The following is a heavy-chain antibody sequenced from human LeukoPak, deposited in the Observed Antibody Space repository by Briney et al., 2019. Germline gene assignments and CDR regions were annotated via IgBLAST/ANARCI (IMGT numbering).Heavy chain of an antibody. V-gene: IGHV4-34*01. D-gene: IGHD3-22*01. J-gene: IGHJ4*02. Sequence: SETLSLTCAVYGGSFSGYYWSWIRQPPGKGLEWIGEINHSGSTNYNPSLKSRVTISVDTSKNQFSLKLSSVTAADTAVYYCARLVGEDSSGYYPYYFDYWGQGTLVTVSS. CDR2: INHSGST. CDR1: GGSFSGYY. CDR3: ARLVGEDSSGYYPYYFDY.